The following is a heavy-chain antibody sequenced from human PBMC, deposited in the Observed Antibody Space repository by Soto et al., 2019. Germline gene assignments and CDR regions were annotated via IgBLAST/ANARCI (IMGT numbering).Heavy chain of an antibody. V-gene: IGHV1-3*01. D-gene: IGHD2-8*01. CDR3: AREPGYCTNGVCPTYYYGMDV. CDR1: GYTFASYA. J-gene: IGHJ6*02. CDR2: INAGSGHT. Sequence: GASVEVSCKASGYTFASYAMHWVRQATGQRLEWMGWINAGSGHTKYSQKFQGRVTITTDTSASTAYMELSSLRSEDTAVYYCAREPGYCTNGVCPTYYYGMDVWGQGTTVTVSS.